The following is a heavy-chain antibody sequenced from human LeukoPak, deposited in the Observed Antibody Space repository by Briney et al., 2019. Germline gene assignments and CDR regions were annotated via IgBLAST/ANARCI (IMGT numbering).Heavy chain of an antibody. CDR1: GFTFSSYA. CDR3: VKRSHIVVVPAATGLDY. V-gene: IGHV3-64D*06. Sequence: GGSLRLSCSASGFTFSSYAMHWVRQAPGKGLEYVSTISSNGGSTFYADSVKGRFTISRDNSKNTLYLQMSSLRADDTAVYYCVKRSHIVVVPAATGLDYWGQGTLVTVSP. CDR2: ISSNGGST. D-gene: IGHD2-2*01. J-gene: IGHJ4*02.